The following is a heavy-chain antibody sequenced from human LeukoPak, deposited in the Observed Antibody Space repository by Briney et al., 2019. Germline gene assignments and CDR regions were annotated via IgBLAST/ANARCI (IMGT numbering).Heavy chain of an antibody. CDR1: GFTFSGHG. D-gene: IGHD2-2*01. J-gene: IGHJ3*02. CDR2: IWFDGSRE. CDR3: ARWTGSTPLGALDI. Sequence: GGSLRLSCVASGFTFSGHGMHWVRQAPGKGLEWVALIWFDGSREHYEDSVKGRFTISRDNSKNTVSLQMNSLRVEDTAVYFCARWTGSTPLGALDIWGPGTMVIVSP. V-gene: IGHV3-33*01.